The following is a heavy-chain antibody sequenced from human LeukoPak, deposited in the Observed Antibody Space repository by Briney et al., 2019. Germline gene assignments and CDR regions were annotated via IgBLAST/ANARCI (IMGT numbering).Heavy chain of an antibody. Sequence: GGSLRLSCAASGFTFNSYGMHWVRQAPGKGLEWVAVISYDGSHKNYVDPVKGRFTISRDNSKNTLYLQMNSLRAEDTAVYYCAKGLKIFDYWGQGTLVTVSS. V-gene: IGHV3-30*18. CDR2: ISYDGSHK. CDR1: GFTFNSYG. CDR3: AKGLKIFDY. J-gene: IGHJ4*02.